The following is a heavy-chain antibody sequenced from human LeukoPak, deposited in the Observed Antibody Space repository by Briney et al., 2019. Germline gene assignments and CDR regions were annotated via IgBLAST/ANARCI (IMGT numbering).Heavy chain of an antibody. CDR1: GGSFSGYY. CDR2: INHSGST. V-gene: IGHV4-34*01. D-gene: IGHD1-26*01. J-gene: IGHJ4*02. CDR3: AKDHQRYSGSHTYDY. Sequence: PSETLSLTCAVYGGSFSGYYWSWIRQPPGKGLEWIGEINHSGSTNYNPSLKSRVTISVDTSKNQFSLKLSSVTAADTAVYYCAKDHQRYSGSHTYDYWGQGTLVTVSS.